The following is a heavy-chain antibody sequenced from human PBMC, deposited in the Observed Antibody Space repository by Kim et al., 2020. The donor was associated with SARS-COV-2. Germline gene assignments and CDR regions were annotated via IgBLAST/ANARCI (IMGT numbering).Heavy chain of an antibody. D-gene: IGHD3-9*01. CDR2: ISGSGNSI. Sequence: GGSLRLSCVVSGFLFSSYEMNWVRQAPGKGLEWVSHISGSGNSIYYADSVKGRFTISRDNAKNSLYLQMSSLRGDDTALYYCTRGGGYYNQADFWGQGAL. J-gene: IGHJ4*02. CDR1: GFLFSSYE. CDR3: TRGGGYYNQADF. V-gene: IGHV3-48*03.